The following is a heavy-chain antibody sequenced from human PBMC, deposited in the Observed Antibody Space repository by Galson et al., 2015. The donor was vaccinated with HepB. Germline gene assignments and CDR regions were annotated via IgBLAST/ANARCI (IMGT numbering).Heavy chain of an antibody. CDR2: ISATGSST. CDR3: AKDKASWNYINYMDV. D-gene: IGHD1-7*01. V-gene: IGHV3-23*01. J-gene: IGHJ6*03. CDR1: GFAFRTYG. Sequence: SLRLSCATSGFAFRTYGMSWVRQAPGKGLEWVSTISATGSSTYYADSLRGRFTISRDNTQNTLYLQMNSLRAEDTALYYCAKDKASWNYINYMDVRGKGTTVIVSS.